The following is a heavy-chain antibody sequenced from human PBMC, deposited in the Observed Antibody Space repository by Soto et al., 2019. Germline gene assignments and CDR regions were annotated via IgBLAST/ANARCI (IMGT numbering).Heavy chain of an antibody. CDR1: GYTFTSYG. CDR3: PREDIQDIVVVVVAPEGLGY. CDR2: ISGYNGNS. D-gene: IGHD2-15*01. Sequence: QVQLVQSGAEVKKPGASVKVSCKASGYTFTSYGISWVRQAPGQGLEWMGRISGYNGNSNYAQNLQGRVTMTTDTSTSTAYMELRSLRSDDTAVYYCPREDIQDIVVVVVAPEGLGYWGQGTLVTVSS. J-gene: IGHJ4*02. V-gene: IGHV1-18*01.